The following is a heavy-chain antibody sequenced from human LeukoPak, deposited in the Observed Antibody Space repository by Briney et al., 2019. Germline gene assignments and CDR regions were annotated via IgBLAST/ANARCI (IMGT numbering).Heavy chain of an antibody. CDR2: TLYRSKWYN. V-gene: IGHV6-1*01. CDR3: VACRTNSGSSETFGS. D-gene: IGHD6-6*01. Sequence: SQTLSLTCAISGDSVSYNVAAWNWIRQSPSRGLEWLGRTLYRSKWYNDYAESVKSRITINPDTSKNQFTLQLKSVTPEDTAVYYCVACRTNSGSSETFGSWGKGTRVIVSS. J-gene: IGHJ3*01. CDR1: GDSVSYNVAA.